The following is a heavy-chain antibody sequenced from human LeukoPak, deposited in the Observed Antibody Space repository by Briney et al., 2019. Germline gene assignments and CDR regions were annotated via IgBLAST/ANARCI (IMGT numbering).Heavy chain of an antibody. Sequence: GGSLRFSCAASGFTFSSYAMSWVRQALGKGLEWVSAISGSGGSTYYADSVKGRFTISRDNSKNTLYLQMNRLRAEDAAVYYCAKAPRGSGWYFDWSDAFDIWGQGTMVTVSS. CDR2: ISGSGGST. J-gene: IGHJ3*02. V-gene: IGHV3-23*01. CDR3: AKAPRGSGWYFDWSDAFDI. CDR1: GFTFSSYA. D-gene: IGHD6-19*01.